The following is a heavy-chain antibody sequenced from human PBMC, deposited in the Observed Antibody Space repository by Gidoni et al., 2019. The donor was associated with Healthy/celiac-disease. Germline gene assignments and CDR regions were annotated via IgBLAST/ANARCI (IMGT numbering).Heavy chain of an antibody. J-gene: IGHJ4*02. CDR1: GGSISSSSYY. V-gene: IGHV4-39*01. CDR3: ARRGVVGATLNFDY. D-gene: IGHD1-26*01. Sequence: QLQLQESGPGLVKPSETLSLTCTVSGGSISSSSYYWGWIRQPPGKGLEWIGSIYYSGSTYYNPSLKSRVTISVDTSKNQFSLKLSSVTAADTAVYYCARRGVVGATLNFDYWGQGTLVTVSS. CDR2: IYYSGST.